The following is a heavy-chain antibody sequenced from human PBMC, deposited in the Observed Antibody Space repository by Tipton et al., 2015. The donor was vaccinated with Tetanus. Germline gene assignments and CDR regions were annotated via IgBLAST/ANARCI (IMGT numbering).Heavy chain of an antibody. CDR3: AREGSGQDFDY. V-gene: IGHV3-21*01. CDR1: GFTFSTYT. D-gene: IGHD3-10*01. J-gene: IGHJ4*02. CDR2: ISSTSYYL. Sequence: SLRLSCAASGFTFSTYTINWVRQAPGKGLEWVSSISSTSYYLYYADSVKGRFTLSRDNAKNSLYLQMNSLRAEDTAVYYCAREGSGQDFDYWGRGTLVTVSS.